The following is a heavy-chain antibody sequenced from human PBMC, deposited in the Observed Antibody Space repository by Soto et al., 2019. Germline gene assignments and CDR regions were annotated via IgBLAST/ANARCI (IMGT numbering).Heavy chain of an antibody. V-gene: IGHV3-23*01. Sequence: EVQLLESGGGLVQPGGSLRLSCAASGFTFSSYAMSWVRQAPGKGLEWVSTINGADGSTYYGDPVKGRFTISRDDSKNTLYLQMNSLRAEDTAVYYCAKIPIMTTVTHYFDYWGQGTLVTVSS. D-gene: IGHD4-17*01. J-gene: IGHJ4*02. CDR3: AKIPIMTTVTHYFDY. CDR1: GFTFSSYA. CDR2: INGADGST.